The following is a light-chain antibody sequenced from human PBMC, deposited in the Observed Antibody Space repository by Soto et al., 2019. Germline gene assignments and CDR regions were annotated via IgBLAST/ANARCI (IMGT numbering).Light chain of an antibody. Sequence: QSALTQPASVSGSPGQSITISCSGTSGDVGGYNYVSWYQQHPGKDPKLMIYEVSNRPSGVSDRFSGSKSGNTASLTISGLEAEAEDDYCCSSDTSSITLVFGGGTKLTVL. CDR1: SGDVGGYNY. CDR2: EVS. J-gene: IGLJ3*02. CDR3: SSDTSSITLV. V-gene: IGLV2-14*01.